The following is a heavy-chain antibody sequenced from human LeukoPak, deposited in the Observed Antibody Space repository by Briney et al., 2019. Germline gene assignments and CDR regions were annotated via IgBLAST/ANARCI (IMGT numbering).Heavy chain of an antibody. CDR1: GFTFDDYG. CDR2: INWNGGGT. Sequence: GGSLRLSCAASGFTFDDYGMSWVRQAPGKGLEWVSGINWNGGGTGYADSVKGRFTISRDNAKNSLYLQMNSLRAEDTALYYCARLVVPAAITLDYYYYMDVWGKGTTVTVSS. CDR3: ARLVVPAAITLDYYYYMDV. V-gene: IGHV3-20*04. J-gene: IGHJ6*03. D-gene: IGHD2-2*02.